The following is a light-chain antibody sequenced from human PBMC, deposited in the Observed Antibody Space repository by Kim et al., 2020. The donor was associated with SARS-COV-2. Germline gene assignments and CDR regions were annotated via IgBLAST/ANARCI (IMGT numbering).Light chain of an antibody. CDR1: QSLVHSDGTTN. V-gene: IGKV2-30*02. Sequence: GKPASISCRSSQSLVHSDGTTNLNWFYQRPGQSPRRLIYKVSNRDSGVPDRFSGSGSGTDFTLKISRVEAEDVGVYYCMQGTQLTFGGGTKVDI. CDR3: MQGTQLT. CDR2: KVS. J-gene: IGKJ4*01.